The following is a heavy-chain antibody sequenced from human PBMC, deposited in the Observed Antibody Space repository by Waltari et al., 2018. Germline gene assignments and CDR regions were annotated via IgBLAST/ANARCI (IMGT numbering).Heavy chain of an antibody. CDR2: IYHSGST. V-gene: IGHV4-38-2*01. Sequence: QVQLQESGPGLVKPSEILSLTCAVSGYSISSGYYWGWIRQPPGKGLEWIGSIYHSGSTYYNPSLKSRVTISVDTSKNQFSLKLSSVTAADTAVYYCARRVATIGFDYWGQGTLVTVSS. D-gene: IGHD5-12*01. CDR3: ARRVATIGFDY. CDR1: GYSISSGYY. J-gene: IGHJ4*02.